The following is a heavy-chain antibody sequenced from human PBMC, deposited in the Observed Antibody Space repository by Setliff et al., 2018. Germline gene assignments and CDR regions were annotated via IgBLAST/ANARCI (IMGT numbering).Heavy chain of an antibody. CDR3: ARLALTGYDSSGYYYALEYYYYMDV. Sequence: GGSLRLSCAASGFTFSGSAMHWVRQASGKGLEWVGRIRSKTSGFATAYSASVKGRFTISRDDSMNTAYLQMDSLRTEDTAVYYCARLALTGYDSSGYYYALEYYYYMDVWGKGTTVTVSS. D-gene: IGHD3-22*01. CDR1: GFTFSGSA. V-gene: IGHV3-73*01. CDR2: IRSKTSGFAT. J-gene: IGHJ6*03.